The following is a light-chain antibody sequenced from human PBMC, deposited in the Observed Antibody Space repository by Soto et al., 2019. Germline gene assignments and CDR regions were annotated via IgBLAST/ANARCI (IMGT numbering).Light chain of an antibody. CDR2: EVS. CDR3: SSYTSSSTLL. CDR1: SSDVGDYNY. Sequence: QSALTQPASVSGSPGQSITISCTGTSSDVGDYNYVSWYQQHPDKAPKLMIYEVSNRSSGVSNRFSGSKSGNTASLTISGLQAEDEADYYCSSYTSSSTLLFGGGTKLTVL. J-gene: IGLJ2*01. V-gene: IGLV2-14*01.